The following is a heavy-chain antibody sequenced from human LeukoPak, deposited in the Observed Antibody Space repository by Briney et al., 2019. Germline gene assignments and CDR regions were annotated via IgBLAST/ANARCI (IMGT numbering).Heavy chain of an antibody. D-gene: IGHD5-18*01. CDR1: GASVSTSYYY. Sequence: SETLSLTCTVSGASVSTSYYYWAWIRQPPGKGLEWIGNFHYSGTTYYNPSLKSRVAISIDTSKNQFFLRLSSVTAADTAVYYCARQVTYGYAYGYYFDFWGQGALVTVSS. CDR3: ARQVTYGYAYGYYFDF. J-gene: IGHJ4*02. V-gene: IGHV4-39*01. CDR2: FHYSGTT.